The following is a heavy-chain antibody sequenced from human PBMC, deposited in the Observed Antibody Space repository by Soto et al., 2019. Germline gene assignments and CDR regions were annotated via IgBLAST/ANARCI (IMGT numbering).Heavy chain of an antibody. V-gene: IGHV3-66*01. D-gene: IGHD2-15*01. Sequence: LRLSCAASGFTVSSNYMSWVRQAPGKGLEWVSVIYSGGSTYYADSVKGRFTISRDNSKNTLYLQMNSLRAEDTAVYYCASGYCSGGSCYPYYFDYWGQGILVTVSS. J-gene: IGHJ4*02. CDR1: GFTVSSNY. CDR3: ASGYCSGGSCYPYYFDY. CDR2: IYSGGST.